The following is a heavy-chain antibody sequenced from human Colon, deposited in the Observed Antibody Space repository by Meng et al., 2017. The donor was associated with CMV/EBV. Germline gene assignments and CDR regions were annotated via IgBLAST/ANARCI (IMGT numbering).Heavy chain of an antibody. Sequence: SQSPSLTGAISGDRVSTYSAAWHWIRQPPSRGLEWLGRTYYRDKWYIDYAGSLKSRITSTPETSKNEFPLQRNSVTPEDTAVYDGARAYASGYLDFWGQGTLVTVSS. CDR1: GDRVSTYSAA. D-gene: IGHD2-2*01. V-gene: IGHV6-1*01. CDR2: TYYRDKWYI. J-gene: IGHJ4*02. CDR3: ARAYASGYLDF.